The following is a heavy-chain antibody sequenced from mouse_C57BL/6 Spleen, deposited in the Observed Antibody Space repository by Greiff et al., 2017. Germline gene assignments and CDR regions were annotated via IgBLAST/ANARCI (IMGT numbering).Heavy chain of an antibody. CDR3: ARRDSNYEGDFDY. CDR2: ISNGGGST. J-gene: IGHJ2*01. D-gene: IGHD2-5*01. Sequence: EVKLVESGGGLVQPGGSLKLSCAASGFTFSDYYMYWVRQTPEKRLEWVAYISNGGGSTYYPDTVKGRFTISRDNAKNTLYLQMSRLKSEDTAMYYCARRDSNYEGDFDYWGQGTTLTVSS. V-gene: IGHV5-12*01. CDR1: GFTFSDYY.